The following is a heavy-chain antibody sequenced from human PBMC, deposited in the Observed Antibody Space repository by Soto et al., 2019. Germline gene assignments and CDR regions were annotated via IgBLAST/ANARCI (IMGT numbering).Heavy chain of an antibody. D-gene: IGHD4-17*01. Sequence: ASVKVSCKASGYTFTSYGISWVRQAPGHGLEWMGGIIPVFDTSNYAQKFQGRLTIIADESTNTAYMELTSLTSEDTAVYYCARDPAPTVTTLGHGLDVWGQGTTVTVSS. CDR3: ARDPAPTVTTLGHGLDV. V-gene: IGHV1-69*13. CDR1: GYTFTSYG. CDR2: IIPVFDTS. J-gene: IGHJ6*02.